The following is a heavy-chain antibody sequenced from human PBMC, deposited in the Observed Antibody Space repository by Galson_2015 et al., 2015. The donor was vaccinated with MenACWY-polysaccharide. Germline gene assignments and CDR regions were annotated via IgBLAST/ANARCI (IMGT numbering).Heavy chain of an antibody. CDR2: ISGSGGST. CDR1: GFTFNNYA. Sequence: LRLSCAASGFTFNNYAMSWVRQAPGKGLEWVAVISGSGGSTYYADSVKGRFTISRDNSKNTLYLQMNSLRVEDTAVYYCAKDSNDFWSGYRSFDYWGQGTLVTVSS. J-gene: IGHJ4*02. V-gene: IGHV3-23*01. CDR3: AKDSNDFWSGYRSFDY. D-gene: IGHD3-3*01.